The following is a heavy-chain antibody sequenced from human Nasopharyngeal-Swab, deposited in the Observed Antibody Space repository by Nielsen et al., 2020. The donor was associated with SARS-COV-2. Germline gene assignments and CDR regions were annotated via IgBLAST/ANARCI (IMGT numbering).Heavy chain of an antibody. V-gene: IGHV5-10-1*01. CDR3: ARHGRIVVVAAGPYWYFDL. Sequence: VRQMPGKGLEWMGRIDPSDSYSNYSPSFQGHVTISADKSISTAYLQWSSLKASDTAMYYCARHGRIVVVAAGPYWYFDLWGRGTLVTVSS. J-gene: IGHJ2*01. CDR2: IDPSDSYS. D-gene: IGHD2-2*01.